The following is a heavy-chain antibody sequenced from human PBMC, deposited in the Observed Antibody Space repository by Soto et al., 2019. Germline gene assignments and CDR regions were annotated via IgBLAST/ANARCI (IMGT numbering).Heavy chain of an antibody. D-gene: IGHD3-10*01. V-gene: IGHV4-39*01. Sequence: SETLSLTCTVSGGSISSSSYYWGWIRQPPGKGLEWIGSIYYSGSTYYNPSLKSRVTISVDTSKNQFSLKLSSVTAADTAVYYCARNGLWIGYYFDYWGQGTLVTV. CDR2: IYYSGST. J-gene: IGHJ4*02. CDR3: ARNGLWIGYYFDY. CDR1: GGSISSSSYY.